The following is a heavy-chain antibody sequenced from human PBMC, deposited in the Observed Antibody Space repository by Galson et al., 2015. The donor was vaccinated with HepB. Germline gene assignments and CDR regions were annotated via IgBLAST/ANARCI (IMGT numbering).Heavy chain of an antibody. CDR2: ISSDGGNK. CDR1: GFTFSSYW. V-gene: IGHV3-74*01. Sequence: SLRLSCAASGFTFSSYWIHWVRQVPGKGLVWVSRISSDGGNKNYADSVQGRFTISRDNAKNTLFLQMNSLSADDTAVYYCARGSSDWYGIDYWGQGILVTVSS. D-gene: IGHD6-19*01. J-gene: IGHJ4*02. CDR3: ARGSSDWYGIDY.